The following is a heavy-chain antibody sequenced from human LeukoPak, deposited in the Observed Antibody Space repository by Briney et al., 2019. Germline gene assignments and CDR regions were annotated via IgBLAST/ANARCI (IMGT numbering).Heavy chain of an antibody. D-gene: IGHD3-22*01. CDR3: ARSEMIEYYYDSSGTIHDY. J-gene: IGHJ4*02. Sequence: VASVKVSCKASGYTFTGYYMHWVRQAPGQGLEWMGWINPNSGGTNYAQKFQGRVTMTRDTSISTAFMELSRLRSDDTAVYYCARSEMIEYYYDSSGTIHDYWGQGTLVTVSS. CDR2: INPNSGGT. V-gene: IGHV1-2*02. CDR1: GYTFTGYY.